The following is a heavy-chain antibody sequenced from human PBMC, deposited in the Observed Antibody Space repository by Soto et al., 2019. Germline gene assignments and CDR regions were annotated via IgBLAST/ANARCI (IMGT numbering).Heavy chain of an antibody. CDR3: SKDYLTGAAAGTVDY. V-gene: IGHV3-23*01. CDR2: ITSSGTGT. J-gene: IGHJ4*02. CDR1: GFTFSSHA. D-gene: IGHD6-13*01. Sequence: VQLLESGGNLVQPGGSLRLSCAASGFTFSSHAMYWVRQAPGKGLEWISGITSSGTGTHYADSVKGRFTISRDNSKNTLYLQMNSLRADDTAVYYCSKDYLTGAAAGTVDYWGQGTLVTVSS.